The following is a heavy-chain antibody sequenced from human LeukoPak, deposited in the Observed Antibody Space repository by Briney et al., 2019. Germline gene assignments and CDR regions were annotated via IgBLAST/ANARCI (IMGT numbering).Heavy chain of an antibody. Sequence: GGSLRLSCAASGFTLKTYSMNWVRQAPGKGLEWVSSISSSSSYIYYADSVKGRFTISRDNAKNSLYLQMNSLRAEDTAVYYCASLFLCYGCSRSSDAINIWGQGTMVTVSS. D-gene: IGHD6-6*01. CDR1: GFTLKTYS. CDR2: ISSSSSYI. V-gene: IGHV3-21*01. J-gene: IGHJ3*02. CDR3: ASLFLCYGCSRSSDAINI.